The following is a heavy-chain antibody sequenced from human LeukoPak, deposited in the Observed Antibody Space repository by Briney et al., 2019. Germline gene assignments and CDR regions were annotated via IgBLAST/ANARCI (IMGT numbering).Heavy chain of an antibody. J-gene: IGHJ6*02. CDR1: GFTFSSYA. D-gene: IGHD6-19*01. V-gene: IGHV3-30*04. CDR2: ISYDGSNK. CDR3: AKVFGRAVAVGMDV. Sequence: GGSLRLSCAASGFTFSSYAMHWVRQAPGKGLEWVAVISYDGSNKYYADSVKGRFTISRDNSKNTLYLQMNSLRAEDTAVYYCAKVFGRAVAVGMDVWGQGTTVTVSS.